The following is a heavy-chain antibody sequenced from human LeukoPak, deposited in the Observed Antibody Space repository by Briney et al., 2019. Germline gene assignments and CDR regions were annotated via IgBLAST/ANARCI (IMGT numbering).Heavy chain of an antibody. V-gene: IGHV4-4*02. Sequence: SETLSLTCAVSGGSISSSNWWSWVRQPPGKGLEWIGEIYHSGSTNYNPSLKSRVTISVDTSKNQFSLKLSSVTAADTAVYYCASTPHENSSGWYNEFRWFDPWGQGTLVTVSS. CDR3: ASTPHENSSGWYNEFRWFDP. D-gene: IGHD6-19*01. J-gene: IGHJ5*02. CDR1: GGSISSSNW. CDR2: IYHSGST.